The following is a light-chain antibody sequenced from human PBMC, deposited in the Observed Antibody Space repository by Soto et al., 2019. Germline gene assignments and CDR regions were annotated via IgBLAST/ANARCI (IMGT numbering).Light chain of an antibody. CDR3: SSYTRRTTLV. CDR1: SSDIGGYKY. Sequence: QSALTQPASVSGSPGQSITISCTGTSSDIGGYKYVSWYQQHPGKAPKLVIYEVSNRPSGVSNRFSGSKSGNTASLSISGLQAEDEADYYCSSYTRRTTLVFGGGTKVTVL. V-gene: IGLV2-14*01. J-gene: IGLJ2*01. CDR2: EVS.